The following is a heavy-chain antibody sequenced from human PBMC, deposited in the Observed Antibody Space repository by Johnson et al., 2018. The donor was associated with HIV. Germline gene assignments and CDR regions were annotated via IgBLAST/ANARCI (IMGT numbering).Heavy chain of an antibody. D-gene: IGHD3-22*01. Sequence: VQLVESGGGVVRPGGSLRLSCAASGFTFDDYGMSWVRQAPGKGLEWVSGIHWNAGNTGYVDSVQGRFTISRDNAKNSLYLQMNSLRAEDTALYYCAKALSSGWFYAFDIWGQGTMVTVSS. J-gene: IGHJ3*02. CDR1: GFTFDDYG. V-gene: IGHV3-20*04. CDR2: IHWNAGNT. CDR3: AKALSSGWFYAFDI.